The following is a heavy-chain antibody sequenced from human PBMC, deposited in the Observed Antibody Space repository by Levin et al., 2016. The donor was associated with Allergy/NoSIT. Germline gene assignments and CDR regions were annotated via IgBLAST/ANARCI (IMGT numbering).Heavy chain of an antibody. CDR2: IYYSGST. CDR3: ARSSGYLFDP. Sequence: PGKGLEWIGSIYYSGSTYYNPSLKSRVTISVDTSKNQFSLKLSSVTAADTAVYYCARSSGYLFDPWGQGTLVTVSS. J-gene: IGHJ5*02. D-gene: IGHD3-22*01. V-gene: IGHV4-39*07.